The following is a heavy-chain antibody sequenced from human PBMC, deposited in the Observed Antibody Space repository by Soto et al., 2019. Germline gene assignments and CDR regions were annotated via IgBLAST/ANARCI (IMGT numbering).Heavy chain of an antibody. CDR2: ISGSGGST. D-gene: IGHD3-22*01. J-gene: IGHJ4*02. CDR3: AKTRYYYDSSGYYGY. Sequence: GGSLRLSCAASGFTFSSYAMSWVRQAPGKGLEWVSAISGSGGSTYYADSVKGRFTISRDNSKNTLYLQMNSLRAEDTAVYYCAKTRYYYDSSGYYGYWGQGTLVTVSS. V-gene: IGHV3-23*01. CDR1: GFTFSSYA.